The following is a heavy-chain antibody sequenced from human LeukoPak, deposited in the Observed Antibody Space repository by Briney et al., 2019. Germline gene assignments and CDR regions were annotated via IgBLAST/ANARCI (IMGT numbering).Heavy chain of an antibody. Sequence: ASVKVSCKASGCTFTSYGISWVRQAPGQGLEWMGWISAYNGNTNYAQKLQGRVTMTTDTSTSTAYMELRSLRSDDTAVYYCARGDITMNHNYFDYWGQGTLVTVSS. CDR1: GCTFTSYG. CDR2: ISAYNGNT. J-gene: IGHJ4*02. CDR3: ARGDITMNHNYFDY. D-gene: IGHD3-22*01. V-gene: IGHV1-18*01.